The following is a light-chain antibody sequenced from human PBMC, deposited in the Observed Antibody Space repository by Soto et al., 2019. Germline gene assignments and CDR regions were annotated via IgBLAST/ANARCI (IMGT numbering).Light chain of an antibody. Sequence: DIQMTQSPSSLSASVGDTVTITCRASQDIRNELGWYQQKPGTAPKFLIYAASSLHSGVPSRFSGSGSGTDFTLTISNLQPEDFATYYCQQANSFPISFGQGTRLEIK. CDR3: QQANSFPIS. CDR1: QDIRNE. CDR2: AAS. V-gene: IGKV1-17*02. J-gene: IGKJ5*01.